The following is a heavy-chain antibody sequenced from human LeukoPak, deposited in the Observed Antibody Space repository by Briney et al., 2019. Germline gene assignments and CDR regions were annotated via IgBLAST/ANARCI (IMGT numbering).Heavy chain of an antibody. CDR2: IKQDGSEK. V-gene: IGHV3-7*01. J-gene: IGHJ4*02. CDR1: GLTFGSSW. Sequence: GGSLRLSCAASGLTFGSSWMNWVRQAPGKGLEWVANIKQDGSEKFYVDSVKGRFTISRDNAKNSLYLQMHSLRAEDTAVYYCARARYQDGSGGADDWGQGTLVTVSS. D-gene: IGHD3-22*01. CDR3: ARARYQDGSGGADD.